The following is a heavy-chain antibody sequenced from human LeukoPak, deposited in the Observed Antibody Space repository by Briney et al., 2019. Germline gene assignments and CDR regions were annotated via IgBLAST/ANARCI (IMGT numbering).Heavy chain of an antibody. Sequence: SETLSLTCTVSVCTIITGSWSWGWIRQSPGKGLEWIGTFHYSGNTYYNLSLKSRVTISVDTSKNQFSLNLRSVTAAHTAVYFCARLPTGYPNWFDVWGQGTLVTVSS. V-gene: IGHV4-39*01. CDR1: VCTIITGSWS. CDR2: FHYSGNT. D-gene: IGHD3-9*01. J-gene: IGHJ5*02. CDR3: ARLPTGYPNWFDV.